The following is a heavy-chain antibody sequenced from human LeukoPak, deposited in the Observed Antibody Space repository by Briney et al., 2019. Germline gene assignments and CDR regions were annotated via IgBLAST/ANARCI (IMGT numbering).Heavy chain of an antibody. CDR2: IIPIRGIA. CDR1: GGTFSRYV. V-gene: IGHV1-69*10. D-gene: IGHD2-15*01. Sequence: SVKVSCKASGGTFSRYVISWVRQAAGQGLEWMGGIIPIRGIANYAQKFQGRVTITADKSTSTAYMELSSLRSEDTAVYDCASSVGYCSGGSCYPDYWGQGTMVTVPS. CDR3: ASSVGYCSGGSCYPDY. J-gene: IGHJ4*02.